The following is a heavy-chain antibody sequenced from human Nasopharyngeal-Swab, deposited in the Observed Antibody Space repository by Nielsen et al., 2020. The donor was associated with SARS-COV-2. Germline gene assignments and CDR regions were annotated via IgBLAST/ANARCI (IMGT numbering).Heavy chain of an antibody. CDR3: ARQDPSYWSFDY. CDR2: IYYSGST. D-gene: IGHD2-8*02. J-gene: IGHJ4*02. CDR1: GGSISSSSYY. Sequence: SETLSLTCTVSGGSISSSSYYWGWIRQPPGKGLEWIGSIYYSGSTYYNPSLKSRVTISVDTSKNQFSLKLSSVTAADTVVYYCARQDPSYWSFDYWGQGTLVTVSS. V-gene: IGHV4-39*01.